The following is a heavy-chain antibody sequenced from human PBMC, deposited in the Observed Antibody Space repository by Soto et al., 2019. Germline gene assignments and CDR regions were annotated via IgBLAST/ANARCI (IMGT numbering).Heavy chain of an antibody. CDR2: IYYSGST. V-gene: IGHV4-39*01. D-gene: IGHD5-18*01. Sequence: SETLSLTCTVSGDSISSSSYYWDWIRQPPGKGLEWIGSIYYSGSTYYNPSLKSRVTISVDTSKNQFSLKLSSVTAADTAVYYCASPKSFGSIHLNHQGKDAFDIWGQGTMVTVSS. CDR3: ASPKSFGSIHLNHQGKDAFDI. CDR1: GDSISSSSYY. J-gene: IGHJ3*02.